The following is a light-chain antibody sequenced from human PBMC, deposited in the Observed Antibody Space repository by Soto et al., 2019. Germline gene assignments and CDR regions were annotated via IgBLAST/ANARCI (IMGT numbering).Light chain of an antibody. V-gene: IGKV3-20*01. Sequence: EIVLTQSPGTLSLSPGERATLSCRASQSVSSSYLAWYQQKPGQAPRLLIYGASSRATGIPDRFSGSGSGTDFPLTISRLEPEDFAVYSCQQYGSSPPLTFGGGTKVESK. CDR2: GAS. J-gene: IGKJ4*01. CDR1: QSVSSSY. CDR3: QQYGSSPPLT.